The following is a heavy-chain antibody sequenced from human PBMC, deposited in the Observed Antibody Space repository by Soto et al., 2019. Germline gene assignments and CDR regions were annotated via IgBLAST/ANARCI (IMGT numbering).Heavy chain of an antibody. V-gene: IGHV4-4*09. CDR3: ARLLGTAVFDH. J-gene: IGHJ4*02. CDR1: GGSISGYH. Sequence: QVQLRESGPGLVKASETLSLTCTVSGGSISGYHWSWIRQTPGKGLEWIGKIYPSASNDYNPSLNRQVIISADTSKNRVSLKLSPVTAADTAIYYCARLLGTAVFDHWGQGTLVTVSS. CDR2: IYPSASN. D-gene: IGHD2-21*02.